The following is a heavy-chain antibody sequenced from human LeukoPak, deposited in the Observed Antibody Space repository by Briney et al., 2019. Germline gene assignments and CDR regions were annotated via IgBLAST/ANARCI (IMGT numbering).Heavy chain of an antibody. CDR3: AREDSGYDPFDY. CDR1: GGSFSGYY. CDR2: INHSGST. V-gene: IGHV4-34*01. J-gene: IGHJ4*02. Sequence: SETLSLTCAVYGGSFSGYYWSWIRQPPGKGLEWIGEINHSGSTNYNPSLKSRVTISVDTSMNQFSQKLSSVTAADTAVYYCAREDSGYDPFDYWGQGTLVTVSS. D-gene: IGHD5-12*01.